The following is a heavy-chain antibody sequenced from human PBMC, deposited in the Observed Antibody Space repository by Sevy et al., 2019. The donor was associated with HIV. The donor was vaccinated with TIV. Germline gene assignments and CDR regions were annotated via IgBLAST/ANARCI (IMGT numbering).Heavy chain of an antibody. CDR3: AKRFQSSSAWMAGQNDY. CDR2: ISGSGDRT. CDR1: GFIFGGYG. J-gene: IGHJ4*02. V-gene: IGHV3-23*01. Sequence: GGSLRLSCSASGFIFGGYGMSWVRQAPGWGLEWVSSISGSGDRTYYADSVKGRFTISRDNSKNTLHLQMNSLRAEDTAVYYCAKRFQSSSAWMAGQNDYWGQGTLVTVSS. D-gene: IGHD2-2*01.